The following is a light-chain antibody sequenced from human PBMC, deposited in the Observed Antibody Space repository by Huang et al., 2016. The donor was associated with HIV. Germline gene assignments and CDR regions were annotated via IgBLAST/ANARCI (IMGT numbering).Light chain of an antibody. J-gene: IGKJ1*01. V-gene: IGKV3-20*01. CDR2: GVS. CDR3: QQYGSSPPT. CDR1: QSVSSSY. Sequence: EIVLTQSPGTLSLSPGERATLSCRASQSVSSSYLARYQQKPGQAPRLLIYGVSSRATGIPDRFSGSGSGTDFTLTISRLEPEDFAVYYCQQYGSSPPTFGQGTKVEIK.